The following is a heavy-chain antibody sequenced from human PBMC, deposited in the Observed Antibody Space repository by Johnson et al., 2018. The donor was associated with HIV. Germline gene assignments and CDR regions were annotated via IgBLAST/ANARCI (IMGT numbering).Heavy chain of an antibody. Sequence: QVQLVESGGGVVQPGRSLRLSGEASGFTFSSYAMHWVRQAPGKGLEGVAFISYDGSNKYYADSVRGRSTISRDNSKNTLYLQMNSLRAEDTAVYYCAKDQAIAVAYDAFDIWGQGTMVTVSS. J-gene: IGHJ3*02. CDR2: ISYDGSNK. V-gene: IGHV3-30*04. CDR3: AKDQAIAVAYDAFDI. CDR1: GFTFSSYA. D-gene: IGHD6-19*01.